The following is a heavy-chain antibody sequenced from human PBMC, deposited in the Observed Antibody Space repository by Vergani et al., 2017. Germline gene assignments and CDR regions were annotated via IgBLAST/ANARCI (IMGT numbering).Heavy chain of an antibody. CDR3: TRELSIALSPDYFDY. CDR2: ISAYNGNT. V-gene: IGHV1-18*01. Sequence: QVQLVQSGAEVKKPGASVKVSCKASGYTFTSYGISWVRQAPGQGLEWMGWISAYNGNTNYAQKLQGRVTMTTDTTTSTAYLELRRRRSDNTDLYYCTRELSIALSPDYFDYWGQGTLVTVSS. CDR1: GYTFTSYG. D-gene: IGHD6-13*01. J-gene: IGHJ4*02.